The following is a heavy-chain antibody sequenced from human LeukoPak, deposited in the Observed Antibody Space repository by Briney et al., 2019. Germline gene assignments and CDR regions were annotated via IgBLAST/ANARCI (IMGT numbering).Heavy chain of an antibody. V-gene: IGHV4-59*01. CDR2: IYYSGST. D-gene: IGHD3-10*01. J-gene: IGHJ5*02. CDR1: GGSISSYY. CDR3: ARAPLWFGEFWFDP. Sequence: PSETLSLTCTVSGGSISSYYWSWIQQPPGKGLEWIGYIYYSGSTNYNPSLRSRVTISVDTSKNQFSLKLSSVTAADTAVYYCARAPLWFGEFWFDPWGQGTLVTVSS.